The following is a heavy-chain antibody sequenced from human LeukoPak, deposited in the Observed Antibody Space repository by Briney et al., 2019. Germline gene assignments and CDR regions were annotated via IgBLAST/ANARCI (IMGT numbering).Heavy chain of an antibody. J-gene: IGHJ4*02. V-gene: IGHV1-2*02. D-gene: IGHD6-19*01. CDR1: XXTXXXXX. CDR3: ARGPSSGSFDY. CDR2: INPKNGGX. Sequence: ASVKVSCKASXXTXXXXXXXXXXXXPGQGXEWMGWINPKNGGXXYXQKFQGRVTMTRDASISTAYMELSRLISDDTAVYYCARGPSSGSFDYWGQGTLVTVSS.